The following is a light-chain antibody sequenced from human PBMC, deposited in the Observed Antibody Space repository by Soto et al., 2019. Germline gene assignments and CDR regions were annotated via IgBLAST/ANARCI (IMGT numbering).Light chain of an antibody. CDR2: GAS. V-gene: IGKV1-9*01. CDR3: QHLNSYPLT. CDR1: QGISTY. Sequence: DIQLTQSPSFLSASVGDRVTITCRASQGISTYLAWYQQKPGKAPKLLIYGASTLQSGVPSRFSGSGSGTEFTLTISSLQPEDFATYYCQHLNSYPLTFGQGTRLEMK. J-gene: IGKJ5*01.